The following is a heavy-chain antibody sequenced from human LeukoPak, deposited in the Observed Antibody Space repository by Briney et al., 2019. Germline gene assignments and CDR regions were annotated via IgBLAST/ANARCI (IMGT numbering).Heavy chain of an antibody. V-gene: IGHV4-4*09. Sequence: SETLSLTCTVSGASISSYYWSWIRQPPGKGLEWIGYIYTSGSTHYNPSLRSRGTISVDTSKNQFSLRLTSVTAADTAVYYCARQAGWLDPWGQGTLVTVSS. J-gene: IGHJ5*02. CDR1: GASISSYY. CDR2: IYTSGST. CDR3: ARQAGWLDP.